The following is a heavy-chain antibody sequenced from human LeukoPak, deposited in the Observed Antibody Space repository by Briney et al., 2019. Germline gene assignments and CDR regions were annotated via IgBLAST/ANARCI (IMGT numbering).Heavy chain of an antibody. V-gene: IGHV4-59*01. J-gene: IGHJ5*02. Sequence: SETLSLTCTVSGGSINSYYWSWIRQPPGKGLEWIGYIYYSGSTNYNPSLKSRVTISVDTSKNQFSLKLSSVTAADTAVYYCASRAATAMVWFWFDPWGQGTLVTVSS. CDR3: ASRAATAMVWFWFDP. CDR1: GGSINSYY. CDR2: IYYSGST. D-gene: IGHD5-18*01.